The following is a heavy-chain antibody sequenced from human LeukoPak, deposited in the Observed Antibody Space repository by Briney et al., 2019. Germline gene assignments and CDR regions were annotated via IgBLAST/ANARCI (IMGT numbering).Heavy chain of an antibody. D-gene: IGHD2-15*01. J-gene: IGHJ4*02. CDR3: ARIVSGGSCIFDY. CDR2: IKQDANEE. CDR1: GFTFSVYW. Sequence: GGSLRLSCVPSGFTFSVYWMSWVRQAPGKGLEWVANIKQDANEEYYVDSVKGRFTISRDNARNSLYLQMSSLRVDDTAVYYCARIVSGGSCIFDYWGQGTLVTVSS. V-gene: IGHV3-7*03.